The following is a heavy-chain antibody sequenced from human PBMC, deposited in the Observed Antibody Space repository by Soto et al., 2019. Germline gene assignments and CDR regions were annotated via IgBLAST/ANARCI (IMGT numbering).Heavy chain of an antibody. D-gene: IGHD3-16*01. CDR1: GGSLTSYP. Sequence: QMEQSGAEVRKPGSSVKVSCKPSGGSLTSYPMAWVRKAPGQGFEWMGGIIPIHGTTEYAQKFQGRVTITADESTNRATLELTGLTSEDTAVYYCARGWGRVSWGQGTLVTVSS. V-gene: IGHV1-69*01. CDR2: IIPIHGTT. CDR3: ARGWGRVS. J-gene: IGHJ4*02.